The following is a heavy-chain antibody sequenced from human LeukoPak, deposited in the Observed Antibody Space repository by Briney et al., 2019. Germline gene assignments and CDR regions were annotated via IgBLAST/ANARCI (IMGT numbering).Heavy chain of an antibody. CDR2: IYASGGT. J-gene: IGHJ4*02. D-gene: IGHD3-3*01. Sequence: SETLSLTCTVSGGSISSYYWSWIRQPPGKGLEWIGYIYASGGTNYNPSLKSRVTISVDTSKNQFSLKLSSVTAADTAVYYCARGPSDFWSGYFFDYWGQGTLVTVSS. CDR1: GGSISSYY. CDR3: ARGPSDFWSGYFFDY. V-gene: IGHV4-59*12.